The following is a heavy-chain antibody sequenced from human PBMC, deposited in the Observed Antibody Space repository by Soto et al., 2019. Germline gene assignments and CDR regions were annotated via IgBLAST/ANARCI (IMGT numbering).Heavy chain of an antibody. V-gene: IGHV3-30-3*01. J-gene: IGHJ4*02. CDR2: ISYDGSKK. Sequence: QVQLVESGGGVVQPGRSLRLSCAASGFTFSSYAMHWVRQAPGKGLEWVAVISYDGSKKYYADAVKGRFTISRDNSKNTLYLQMNSLRAEDTAVYYCARGDKEGPARDIVVVVALLAFDYWGQGTLVTVSS. CDR3: ARGDKEGPARDIVVVVALLAFDY. D-gene: IGHD2-15*01. CDR1: GFTFSSYA.